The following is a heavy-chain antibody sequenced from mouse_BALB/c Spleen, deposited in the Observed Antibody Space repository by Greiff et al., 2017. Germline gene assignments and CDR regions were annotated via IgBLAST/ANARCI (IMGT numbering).Heavy chain of an antibody. CDR2: IYPYNGGT. Sequence: VQLKESGPELVKPGASVKISCKASGYTFTDYNMHWVKQSHGKSLEWIGYIYPYNGGTGYNQKFKSKATLTVDNSSSTAYMELRSLTSEDSAVYYCARRGIYYYGSLYAMDYWGQGTSVTVSS. V-gene: IGHV1S29*02. CDR1: GYTFTDYN. J-gene: IGHJ4*01. CDR3: ARRGIYYYGSLYAMDY. D-gene: IGHD1-1*01.